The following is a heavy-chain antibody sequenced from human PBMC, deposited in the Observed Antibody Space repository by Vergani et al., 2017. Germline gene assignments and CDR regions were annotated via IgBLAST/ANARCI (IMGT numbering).Heavy chain of an antibody. V-gene: IGHV1-69*01. CDR3: ARGGIVVVPAATRVDYYYMDV. Sequence: QVQLVQSGAEVKKPGSSVKVSCKASGGTFSSYAISWVRQAPGQGLEWMGGILPIFGTANYAQKFQGIVTITADESTSTAYMELSSLSSEDTAVYYCARGGIVVVPAATRVDYYYMDVWGKGTTVTVSS. CDR2: ILPIFGTA. CDR1: GGTFSSYA. J-gene: IGHJ6*03. D-gene: IGHD2-2*01.